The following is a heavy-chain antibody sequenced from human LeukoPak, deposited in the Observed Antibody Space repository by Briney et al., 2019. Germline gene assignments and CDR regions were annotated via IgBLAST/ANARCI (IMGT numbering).Heavy chain of an antibody. CDR3: ANGGFLEWLDFDY. Sequence: AGGSLRLSCAASGFTFSSYSMNWVRQAPGKGLEWVSSISSSSSYIYYADSVKGRFTISRDNAKNSLYLQMNSLRAEDTAVCYCANGGFLEWLDFDYWGQGTLVTVSS. V-gene: IGHV3-21*01. J-gene: IGHJ4*02. CDR1: GFTFSSYS. D-gene: IGHD3-3*01. CDR2: ISSSSSYI.